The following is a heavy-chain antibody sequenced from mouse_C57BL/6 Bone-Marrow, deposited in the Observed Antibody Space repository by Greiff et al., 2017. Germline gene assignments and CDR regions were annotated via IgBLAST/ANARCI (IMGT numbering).Heavy chain of an antibody. CDR3: ARVEDYGSSSAWFAY. V-gene: IGHV1-75*01. J-gene: IGHJ3*01. CDR2: IFPGSGST. Sequence: QVQLQQSGPELVKPGASVKISCKASGYTFTDYYINWVKQRPGQGLEWIGWIFPGSGSTYYNEKFKGKATLTVDKSSSTAYMLISSLTSEDSAVYFCARVEDYGSSSAWFAYWGQGTLVTVSA. CDR1: GYTFTDYY. D-gene: IGHD1-1*01.